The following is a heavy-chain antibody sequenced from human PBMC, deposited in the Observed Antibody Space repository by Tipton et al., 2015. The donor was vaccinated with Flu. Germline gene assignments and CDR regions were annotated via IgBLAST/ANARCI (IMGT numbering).Heavy chain of an antibody. V-gene: IGHV3-74*01. J-gene: IGHJ3*02. CDR2: INGDGSST. Sequence: SLRLSCAASGFTFTSYWIQWVRQAPGKGLVWVSRINGDGSSTSYADSVKGRLTISRDNAKNTVYLQMNSPRVEDTAVYYCARTRAAALDVFDIWGQGTAVTVSP. CDR3: ARTRAAALDVFDI. D-gene: IGHD2-2*01. CDR1: GFTFTSYW.